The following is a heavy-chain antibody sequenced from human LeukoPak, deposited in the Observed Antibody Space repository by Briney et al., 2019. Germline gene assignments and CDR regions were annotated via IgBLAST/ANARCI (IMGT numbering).Heavy chain of an antibody. V-gene: IGHV3-48*03. CDR1: GFTFSSYE. D-gene: IGHD4-17*01. CDR3: AKGHGDYTPSYYYYYYMDV. CDR2: ISSSGSTI. J-gene: IGHJ6*03. Sequence: GSLRLSCAASGFTFSSYEMNWVRQAPGKGLDWVSYISSSGSTIYYADSVKGRFTISRDNAKNSLYLQMNSLRAEDTAVYYCAKGHGDYTPSYYYYYYMDVWGKGTTVTISS.